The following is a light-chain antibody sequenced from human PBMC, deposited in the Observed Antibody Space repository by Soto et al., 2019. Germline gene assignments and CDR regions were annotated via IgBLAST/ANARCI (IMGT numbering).Light chain of an antibody. CDR3: AAWDDSLNGRV. Sequence: QSVLTQPPSASATPGQRVTISCSGSNSNIGSNTVNWYQQLPGTAPKLLIYYDNLRPSGVPDRISGSKSGTSASLAISGLQSDDEADYYCAAWDDSLNGRVFGTGTKVTVL. CDR2: YDN. CDR1: NSNIGSNT. J-gene: IGLJ1*01. V-gene: IGLV1-44*01.